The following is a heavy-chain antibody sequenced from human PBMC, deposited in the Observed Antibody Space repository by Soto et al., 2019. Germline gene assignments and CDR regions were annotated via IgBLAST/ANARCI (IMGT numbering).Heavy chain of an antibody. J-gene: IGHJ4*02. CDR3: ATDCIYYYDSSGLAVDY. CDR1: GYTLTELS. D-gene: IGHD3-22*01. Sequence: ASVKVSCKVSGYTLTELSMHWVRQAPGKGLEWMGGFDPEDGETIYAQKLQGRVTMTEDTSTDTAYMELSSLRSEDTAVYYCATDCIYYYDSSGLAVDYWGQGTLVTVSS. V-gene: IGHV1-24*01. CDR2: FDPEDGET.